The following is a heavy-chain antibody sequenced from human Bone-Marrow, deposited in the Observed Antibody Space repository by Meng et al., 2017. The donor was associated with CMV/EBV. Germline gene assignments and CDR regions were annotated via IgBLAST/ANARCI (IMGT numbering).Heavy chain of an antibody. CDR1: GFTFSSYA. V-gene: IGHV3-30-3*01. CDR3: ARGAKEGESIAARFLRDY. CDR2: ISYDGSNK. J-gene: IGHJ4*02. D-gene: IGHD6-6*01. Sequence: GESLKISCAASGFTFSSYAMHWVRQAPGKGLEWVAVISYDGSNKYYADSVKGRFTISRDNSKNTLYLQMNSLRAEDTAVYYCARGAKEGESIAARFLRDYWGQGTLVTGSS.